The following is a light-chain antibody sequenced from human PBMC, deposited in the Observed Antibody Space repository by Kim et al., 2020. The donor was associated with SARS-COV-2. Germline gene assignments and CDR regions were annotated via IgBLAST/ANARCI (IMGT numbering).Light chain of an antibody. CDR3: SSYTTTSTL. CDR2: DVS. J-gene: IGLJ2*01. Sequence: PGQSITISCTGTSSDIAIYKYVSWYQQHPATAPKLMIYDVSKRPSGVSNRFSGSKSGNTASLTISGLQAEDEADYYCSSYTTTSTLFGGGTQLTVL. V-gene: IGLV2-14*04. CDR1: SSDIAIYKY.